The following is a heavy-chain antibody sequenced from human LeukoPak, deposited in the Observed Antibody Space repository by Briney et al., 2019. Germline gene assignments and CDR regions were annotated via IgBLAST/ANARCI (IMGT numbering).Heavy chain of an antibody. D-gene: IGHD1-26*01. V-gene: IGHV4-59*01. CDR2: IYYSGST. CDR3: ARTIVGATPG. Sequence: SETLSLTCTVSGGSISSYYWRWIRQPPGKGLEWIGYIYYSGSTNYNPSLKSRVTISVDTSKNQFSLKLSSVTAADTAVYYCARTIVGATPGWGQGTLVTVSS. CDR1: GGSISSYY. J-gene: IGHJ4*02.